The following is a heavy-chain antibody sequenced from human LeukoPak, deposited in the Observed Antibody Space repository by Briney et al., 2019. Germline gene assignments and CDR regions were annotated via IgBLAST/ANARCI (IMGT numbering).Heavy chain of an antibody. CDR2: ISGNSGST. Sequence: PGGSLRLSCAASGFTFSSYAMSWVRQAPGKGLEWVSGISGNSGSTYYADSVKGRFTISRDNSMNTLDLQMNSLRAEDTAVYYCAKDHGAAVVPRRFDYWGRGTMVIVSS. CDR1: GFTFSSYA. V-gene: IGHV3-23*01. D-gene: IGHD2-21*01. CDR3: AKDHGAAVVPRRFDY. J-gene: IGHJ4*02.